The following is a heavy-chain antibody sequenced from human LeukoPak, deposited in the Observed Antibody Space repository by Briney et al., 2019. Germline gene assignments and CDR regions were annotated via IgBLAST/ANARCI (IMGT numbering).Heavy chain of an antibody. D-gene: IGHD3-10*01. CDR2: IKTDGSDQ. V-gene: IGHV3-7*01. CDR3: AREGVLRGVSTTDY. CDR1: GFTFSNYW. J-gene: IGHJ4*02. Sequence: GALRLSCAASGFTFSNYWMSWVRQAPGKGLEWVAYIKTDGSDQYYPDSVKGRFTISRDNAKNSLYLQMNSLRAEDTAVYYCAREGVLRGVSTTDYWGQGTLVTVSS.